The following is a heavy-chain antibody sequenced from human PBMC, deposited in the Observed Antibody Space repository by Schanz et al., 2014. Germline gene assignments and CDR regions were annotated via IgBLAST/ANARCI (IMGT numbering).Heavy chain of an antibody. CDR2: VNPGGGST. Sequence: QVHLEQSGPEVKKPGASVKLSCRASGYPFTNYYIHRVRQAPGQGLEWMGIVNPGGGSTSVAQRFQTRVTLTRDTSTGTAYVGLTRLRFEDTAVYYCARGSLAGYVALLMAANDYWGQGTLLTVSS. CDR3: ARGSLAGYVALLMAANDY. CDR1: GYPFTNYY. V-gene: IGHV1-46*01. J-gene: IGHJ4*02. D-gene: IGHD2-15*01.